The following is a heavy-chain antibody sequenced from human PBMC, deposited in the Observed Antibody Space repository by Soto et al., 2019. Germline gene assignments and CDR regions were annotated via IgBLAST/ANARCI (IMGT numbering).Heavy chain of an antibody. J-gene: IGHJ6*02. CDR2: ISSSSSTI. Sequence: PGGSLRLSCAASGFTFSSYSMNWVRQAPGKGLEWVSYISSSSSTIYYADSVKGRFTISRDNAKNSLYLQMNSLRDEDTAVYYCARDSGSQGGSGWYHYYYGMDVWGQGTTVTVSS. CDR3: ARDSGSQGGSGWYHYYYGMDV. CDR1: GFTFSSYS. D-gene: IGHD6-19*01. V-gene: IGHV3-48*02.